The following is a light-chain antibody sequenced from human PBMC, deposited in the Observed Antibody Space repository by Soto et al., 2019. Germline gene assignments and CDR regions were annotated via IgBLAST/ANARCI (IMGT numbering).Light chain of an antibody. CDR2: DVS. Sequence: QSVLTQPASVSGSPGQSITISCTGTSSDVGGYNYVSWYQQHPGKAPKLMIYDVSNRPSGVSNRFSGSKSGNTASLTISGLQAEDDADYYCSSYTSRSLYVFGTGTKLTVL. J-gene: IGLJ1*01. CDR3: SSYTSRSLYV. CDR1: SSDVGGYNY. V-gene: IGLV2-14*01.